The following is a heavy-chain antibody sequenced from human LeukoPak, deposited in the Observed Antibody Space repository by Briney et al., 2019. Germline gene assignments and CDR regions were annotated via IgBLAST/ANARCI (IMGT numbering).Heavy chain of an antibody. D-gene: IGHD2-2*01. V-gene: IGHV6-1*01. CDR2: TYYRSKWYN. Sequence: SQTLSLTCAISGDSVSSNSAAWNWIRQSPSRGLEWLGRTYYRSKWYNGYAVSVNSRITINPDTSKNQFSLQLNSVTPEDTAVYYCARVVQVYCSSTSCYVGAFDIWGQGTMVTVSS. CDR3: ARVVQVYCSSTSCYVGAFDI. CDR1: GDSVSSNSAA. J-gene: IGHJ3*02.